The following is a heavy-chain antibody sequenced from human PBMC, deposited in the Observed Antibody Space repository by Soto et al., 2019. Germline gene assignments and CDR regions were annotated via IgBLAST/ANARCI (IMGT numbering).Heavy chain of an antibody. D-gene: IGHD5-18*01. J-gene: IGHJ4*02. CDR2: VSASGLNT. Sequence: EVQLLESGGKLVQPGGSLTLSCAASGFTFSTYAMAWVSQAPGKGLEWVLGVSASGLNTDYADPVKGRFYISRDNSKKTVSLHMYSLSDEDTAVYYCAKDRPRSTSGYVFDYWGQGTPVTVSS. V-gene: IGHV3-23*01. CDR1: GFTFSTYA. CDR3: AKDRPRSTSGYVFDY.